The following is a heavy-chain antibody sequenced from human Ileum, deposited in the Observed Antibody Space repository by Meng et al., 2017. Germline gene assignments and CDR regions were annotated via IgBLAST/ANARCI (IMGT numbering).Heavy chain of an antibody. V-gene: IGHV3-11*04. CDR2: ISSSGSHI. CDR3: VRGRPLYCTGGSCYHYYYGLDV. CDR1: GFTFSDYY. Sequence: GGSLRLSCVGSGFTFSDYYMTWIRQAPGKGLEWLSYISSSGSHIYYTDSVKGRFTISRDNAKNSLYLQMDSLRAEDTAVFYCVRGRPLYCTGGSCYHYYYGLDVWGQGTTVTVSS. J-gene: IGHJ6*02. D-gene: IGHD2-15*01.